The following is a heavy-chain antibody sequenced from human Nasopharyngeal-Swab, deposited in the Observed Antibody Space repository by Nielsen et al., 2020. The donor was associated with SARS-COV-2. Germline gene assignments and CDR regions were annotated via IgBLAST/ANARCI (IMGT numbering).Heavy chain of an antibody. CDR2: IYPGDSDT. D-gene: IGHD2-2*01. CDR3: ARHWQYCSSTSCYRRGWFDP. V-gene: IGHV5-51*01. Sequence: GESLKISCKGSGYSFTSYWIGWVRQMHGKGLEWMGIIYPGDSDTRYSPSFQGQVTISADKSISTAYLQWSSLKASDTAMYYCARHWQYCSSTSCYRRGWFDPWGQGTLVTVSS. J-gene: IGHJ5*02. CDR1: GYSFTSYW.